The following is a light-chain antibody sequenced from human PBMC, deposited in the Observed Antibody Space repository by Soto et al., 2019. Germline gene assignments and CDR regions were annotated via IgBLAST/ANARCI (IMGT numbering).Light chain of an antibody. CDR3: QTWGTGIQV. J-gene: IGLJ2*01. CDR1: SGHSNYA. V-gene: IGLV4-69*01. Sequence: QLVLTQSPSASASLGASVKLTCTLSSGHSNYAIAWHQQQPEKGPRYLMNLNSDGSHSKGDGIPDRFSGSNSEAEHYLTISSLQSEDEADYYCQTWGTGIQVFGGGTKLTVL. CDR2: LNSDGSH.